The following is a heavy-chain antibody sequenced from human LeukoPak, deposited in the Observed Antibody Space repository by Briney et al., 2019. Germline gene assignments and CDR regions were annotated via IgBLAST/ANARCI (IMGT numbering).Heavy chain of an antibody. D-gene: IGHD3-10*01. Sequence: SETLSLTCAVYGGSFSGYYWSWIRQPPGKGLEWIGEINHSGSTNYNPSLKSRVTISVDTSKNQFSLKLTSVTAADTAVYYCAREGKITMVRGVIRYYYMDVWGKGTTVTISS. CDR2: INHSGST. V-gene: IGHV4-34*01. CDR1: GGSFSGYY. J-gene: IGHJ6*03. CDR3: AREGKITMVRGVIRYYYMDV.